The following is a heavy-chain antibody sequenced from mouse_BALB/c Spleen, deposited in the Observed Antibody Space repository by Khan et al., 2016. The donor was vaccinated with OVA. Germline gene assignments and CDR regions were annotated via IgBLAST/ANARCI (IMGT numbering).Heavy chain of an antibody. Sequence: QVQLQQPGTELVRPGASVKLSCKASGYTFTNYWINWVKQRPGQGLEWIGNIYPSDSYTNYHQKFKDKATLTVVKSSSTAYMQLRSPTSEDSAVFDCTREEVDGSSFAYWGQGTLFTVSA. CDR1: GYTFTNYW. J-gene: IGHJ3*01. V-gene: IGHV1-69*02. CDR2: IYPSDSYT. D-gene: IGHD2-3*01. CDR3: TREEVDGSSFAY.